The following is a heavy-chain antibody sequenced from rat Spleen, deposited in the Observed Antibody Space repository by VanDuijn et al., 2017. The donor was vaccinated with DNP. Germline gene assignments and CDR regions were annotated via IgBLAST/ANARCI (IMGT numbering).Heavy chain of an antibody. CDR2: ISYDGGHT. D-gene: IGHD1-4*01. CDR1: GFTFSDYY. CDR3: AGRPPPTRGPFDY. Sequence: EVQLVESGGDLVQPGRSLKLSCAVSGFTFSDYYMAWVRQAPTKGLEWVASISYDGGHTNYRDSVKGRFTISRDNAKSSLYLQMDSLRSEDTATYYCAGRPPPTRGPFDYWGQGVTVTVSS. V-gene: IGHV5-20*01. J-gene: IGHJ2*01.